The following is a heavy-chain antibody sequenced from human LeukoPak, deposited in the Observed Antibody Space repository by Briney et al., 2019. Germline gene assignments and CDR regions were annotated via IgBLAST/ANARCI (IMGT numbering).Heavy chain of an antibody. CDR3: PRTTKAQGVVLPPIGLEYYFGTGV. J-gene: IGHJ6*02. CDR2: IWYDGSNK. CDR1: GFTSSRYG. Sequence: GGSLRLSCAASGFTSSRYGMRWVRQAPGKGLEWVALIWYDGSNKYYADSVKGRFTISRDNAKHIVYMQVNSLRAEGTAVDYCPRTTKAQGVVLPPIGLEYYFGTGVRGQGTAATVSS. D-gene: IGHD3-22*01. V-gene: IGHV3-33*01.